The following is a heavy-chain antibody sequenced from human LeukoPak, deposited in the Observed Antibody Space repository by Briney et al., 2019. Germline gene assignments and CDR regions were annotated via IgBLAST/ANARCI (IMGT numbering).Heavy chain of an antibody. Sequence: ASVKVSCKASGYTFTSYGISWVRQAPGQGLEWMGWISTYNGNTNYAQKLQGRVTMTTDTSTSTAYMELGSLGSDETAVYYCARVDLLTGYYFFDYWGQGTLVTVSS. D-gene: IGHD3-9*01. CDR1: GYTFTSYG. CDR3: ARVDLLTGYYFFDY. V-gene: IGHV1-18*01. J-gene: IGHJ4*02. CDR2: ISTYNGNT.